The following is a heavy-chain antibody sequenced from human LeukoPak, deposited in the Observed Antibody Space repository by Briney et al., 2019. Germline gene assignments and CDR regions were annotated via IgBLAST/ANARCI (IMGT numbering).Heavy chain of an antibody. CDR2: ISAYNGKA. J-gene: IGHJ4*02. D-gene: IGHD6-13*01. CDR1: GYAFTNYD. V-gene: IGHV1-18*01. CDR3: ARIAAASDY. Sequence: GASVKVSCKASGYAFTNYDITWVRQAPGQGLEWMGWISAYNGKAYYVQKLQGRLTMTTDTSTTTAYMELRSLTSDDTAVYYCARIAAASDYWGQGTLVTVSS.